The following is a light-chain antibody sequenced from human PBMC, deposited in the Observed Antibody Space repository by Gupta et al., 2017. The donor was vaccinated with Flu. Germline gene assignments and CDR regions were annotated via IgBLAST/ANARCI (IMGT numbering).Light chain of an antibody. V-gene: IGKV3-11*01. Sequence: EIVLTQSPVTLSLSSGERATLSCRASQSVSSDLAWYQQKPGQAPRLLIYDASKRATGIPGRFSGRGSGTDFTLTISSLDPEDFAVYYCQHRSNFGQGTMLEI. CDR3: QHRSN. CDR1: QSVSSD. J-gene: IGKJ2*01. CDR2: DAS.